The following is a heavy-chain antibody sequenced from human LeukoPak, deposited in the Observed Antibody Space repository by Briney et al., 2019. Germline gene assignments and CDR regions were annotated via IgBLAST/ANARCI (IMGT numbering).Heavy chain of an antibody. Sequence: ASVKVSCKASGYIFSNHGITWVRQAPGKGLEWIGRVDPADGERAYAEKFEGRLSITADTSRDTSFMELRSLRSEDTALFFCTKGVEKEVPSAEYYFDSWGQGTLVTVSP. CDR3: TKGVEKEVPSAEYYFDS. CDR1: GYIFSNHG. D-gene: IGHD2/OR15-2a*01. J-gene: IGHJ4*02. V-gene: IGHV1-69-2*01. CDR2: VDPADGER.